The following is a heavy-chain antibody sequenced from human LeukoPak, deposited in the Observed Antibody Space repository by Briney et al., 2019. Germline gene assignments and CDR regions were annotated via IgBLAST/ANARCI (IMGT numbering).Heavy chain of an antibody. V-gene: IGHV3-20*04. D-gene: IGHD6-19*01. CDR3: ARVFSSGWQNDAFDI. CDR2: INWNGGST. Sequence: GGSLRLSCAASGFTFDDYGMSWVRQAPGKGQGWVSGINWNGGSTGYADSVKGRFTISRDNAKNSLYLQMNSLRAEDTALYYCARVFSSGWQNDAFDIWGQGTMVTVSS. J-gene: IGHJ3*02. CDR1: GFTFDDYG.